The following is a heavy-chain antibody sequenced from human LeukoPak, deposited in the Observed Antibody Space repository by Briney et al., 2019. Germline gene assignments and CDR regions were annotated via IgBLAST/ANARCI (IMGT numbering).Heavy chain of an antibody. V-gene: IGHV3-74*01. J-gene: IGHJ4*02. CDR3: VRDGDVYNFAY. D-gene: IGHD5-24*01. CDR1: GFTFISYG. Sequence: GRSLRLSCAASGFTFISYGMHWVRQAPGKGLVWVSRIKTDGSHTDYADSVKGRFTISRDNAKNTLYLQMNSLRAEDTAVYYCVRDGDVYNFAYWGQGTLVTVSS. CDR2: IKTDGSHT.